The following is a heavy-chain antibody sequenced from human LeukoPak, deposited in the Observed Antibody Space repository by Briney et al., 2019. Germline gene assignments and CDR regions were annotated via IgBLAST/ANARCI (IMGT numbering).Heavy chain of an antibody. J-gene: IGHJ6*02. CDR2: ISSSSSYI. D-gene: IGHD2-15*01. CDR3: ARDQDIVVVALGMDV. V-gene: IGHV3-21*01. Sequence: PGGSLRLSCAASGFTFSSYSMNWVRQAPGKGLEWVSSISSSSSYIYYADSMKGRFTISRDNAKNSLYLQMNSLRAEDTAVYYCARDQDIVVVALGMDVWGQGTTVTVSS. CDR1: GFTFSSYS.